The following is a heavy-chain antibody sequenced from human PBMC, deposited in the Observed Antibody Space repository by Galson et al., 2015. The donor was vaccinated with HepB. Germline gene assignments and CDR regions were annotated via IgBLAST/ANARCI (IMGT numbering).Heavy chain of an antibody. V-gene: IGHV1-2*02. CDR3: ARAVVPAAPSDS. D-gene: IGHD2-2*01. CDR1: PYTFTNYY. CDR2: INPNSGRT. Sequence: SVKVSCKASPYTFTNYYIHWVRQAPGQGLQWVGWINPNSGRTNYAPNLQDRVTMSRDTSINTVYMDLSSLRSDDSATYFCARAVVPAAPSDSWGQGTLVTVSS. J-gene: IGHJ5*01.